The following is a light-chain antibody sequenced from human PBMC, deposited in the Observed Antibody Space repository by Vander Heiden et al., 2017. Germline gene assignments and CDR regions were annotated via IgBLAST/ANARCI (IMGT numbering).Light chain of an antibody. Sequence: EIVMTQSPATLSVSPGERATVSFRASHAVSGTVAWYQQKPGQTPRLLIYGASTRATGIPARFSGSGSGTEFTLTISSLQSEDFAVYYCQQYQKWPLTFGGGTKVEIK. J-gene: IGKJ4*01. CDR1: HAVSGT. CDR2: GAS. CDR3: QQYQKWPLT. V-gene: IGKV3D-15*01.